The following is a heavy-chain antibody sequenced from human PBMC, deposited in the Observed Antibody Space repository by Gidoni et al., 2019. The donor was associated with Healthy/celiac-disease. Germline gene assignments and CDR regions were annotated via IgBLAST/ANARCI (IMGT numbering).Heavy chain of an antibody. Sequence: QVQLVESGGGLVKPGGSLRLSCAASGFTFSDYYMSWTRQAPGKGLGWVSYISSGGSTIYYADSVKGRFTISRDNAKNSLYLQMNSLRAEDTAVYYCARSPRYSYAPSPDYWGQGTLVTVSS. CDR1: GFTFSDYY. V-gene: IGHV3-11*01. CDR3: ARSPRYSYAPSPDY. J-gene: IGHJ4*02. CDR2: ISSGGSTI. D-gene: IGHD5-18*01.